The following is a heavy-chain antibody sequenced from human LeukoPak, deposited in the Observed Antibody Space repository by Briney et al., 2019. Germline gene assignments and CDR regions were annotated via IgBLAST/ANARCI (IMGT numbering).Heavy chain of an antibody. Sequence: GGSLRLSCEASGFIFSNYWMSWVRQAPGKGLEWVSAISGSGGSTYYADSVKGRFTISRDNSKNTLYLQMNSLRAEDTAVYYCAKDGGYCSSTSCYLYYMDVWGKGTTVTVSS. CDR2: ISGSGGST. J-gene: IGHJ6*03. CDR1: GFIFSNYW. D-gene: IGHD2-2*01. V-gene: IGHV3-23*01. CDR3: AKDGGYCSSTSCYLYYMDV.